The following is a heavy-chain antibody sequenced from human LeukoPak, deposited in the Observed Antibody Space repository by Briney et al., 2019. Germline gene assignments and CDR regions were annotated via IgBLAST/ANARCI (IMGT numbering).Heavy chain of an antibody. J-gene: IGHJ4*02. CDR3: ARVRPEYSRLKGTLDY. CDR2: ISYDGSNK. V-gene: IGHV3-30*04. CDR1: GFTFSSYA. D-gene: IGHD6-6*01. Sequence: PGGSLRLSCAASGFTFSSYAMHWVRQAPGKGLEWVTIISYDGSNKYYADSVKGRFTISRDNSKNTLYLQMNSLRAEDMAVYYCARVRPEYSRLKGTLDYWGQGTLVTVSS.